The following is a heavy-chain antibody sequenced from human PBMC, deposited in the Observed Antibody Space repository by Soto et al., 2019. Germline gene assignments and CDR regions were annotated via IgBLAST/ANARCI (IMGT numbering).Heavy chain of an antibody. Sequence: SQTLSLTCAISGDSVSSNSAAWNWIRQSPSRGLEWLGRTYYRSKWYNDYAVSVKSRITINPDTSKNQFSLQLNSVTPEDTAVYYCASGGAPGSRYYYYGMDVWGQGTTVTRLL. J-gene: IGHJ6*02. CDR2: TYYRSKWYN. D-gene: IGHD3-10*01. V-gene: IGHV6-1*01. CDR3: ASGGAPGSRYYYYGMDV. CDR1: GDSVSSNSAA.